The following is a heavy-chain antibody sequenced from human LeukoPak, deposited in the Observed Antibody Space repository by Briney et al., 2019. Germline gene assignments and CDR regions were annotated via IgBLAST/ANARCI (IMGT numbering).Heavy chain of an antibody. D-gene: IGHD2-15*01. J-gene: IGHJ4*02. Sequence: GGSLRLSCAASGFTFSSYGMPWVRQAPGKGLEWVAVIWYDGSNKYYADSVKGRFTISRDNSKNTLYLQMNSLRAEDTAVYYCARGYCSGGSCYSGLDYWGQGTLVTVSS. CDR2: IWYDGSNK. CDR3: ARGYCSGGSCYSGLDY. V-gene: IGHV3-33*01. CDR1: GFTFSSYG.